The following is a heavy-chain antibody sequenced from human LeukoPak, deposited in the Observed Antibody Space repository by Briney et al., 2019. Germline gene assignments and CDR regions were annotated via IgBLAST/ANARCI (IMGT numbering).Heavy chain of an antibody. Sequence: GGSLRLSCAASGFTFSSYSMNWVRQAPGKGLEWVSSISSSSSYIYYADSVKGRFTISRDNAKNSLYLQMNSLRAEDTAVYYCARDVAYYDFWSGYMDVWGKGTTVTVSS. CDR2: ISSSSSYI. CDR1: GFTFSSYS. V-gene: IGHV3-21*01. J-gene: IGHJ6*03. CDR3: ARDVAYYDFWSGYMDV. D-gene: IGHD3-3*01.